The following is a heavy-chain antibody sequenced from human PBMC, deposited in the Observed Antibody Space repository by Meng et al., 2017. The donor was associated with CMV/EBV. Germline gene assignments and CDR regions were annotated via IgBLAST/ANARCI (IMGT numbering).Heavy chain of an antibody. D-gene: IGHD2-2*01. CDR2: INHSGST. V-gene: IGHV4-34*01. CDR3: ARVGRTGCYDY. Sequence: QLHQGGAGLLKPSETLSLTCAVYGGSFSGYYWSWIRQPPGKGLEWIGEINHSGSTNYNPSLKSRVTISVDTSKNQFSLKLSSVTAADTAVYYCARVGRTGCYDYWGQGTLVTVSS. J-gene: IGHJ4*02. CDR1: GGSFSGYY.